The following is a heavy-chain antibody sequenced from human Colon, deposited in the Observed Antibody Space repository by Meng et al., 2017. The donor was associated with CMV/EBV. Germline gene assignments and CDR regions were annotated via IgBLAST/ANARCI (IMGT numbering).Heavy chain of an antibody. J-gene: IGHJ6*02. V-gene: IGHV1-8*01. CDR3: ARGLNLYYDFWSGYYLHYYYYYGMDV. D-gene: IGHD3-3*01. CDR2: MNPNSGNT. Sequence: GESLKISCKASGYTFTSYDINWVRQATGQGLEWMGWMNPNSGNTGYAQKFQGRVTMTRNTSISTAYMELSSLRSEDTAVYYCARGLNLYYDFWSGYYLHYYYYYGMDVWGQGTTVTVSS. CDR1: GYTFTSYD.